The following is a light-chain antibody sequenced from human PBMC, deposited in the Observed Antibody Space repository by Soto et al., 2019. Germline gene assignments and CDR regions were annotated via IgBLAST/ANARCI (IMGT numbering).Light chain of an antibody. Sequence: TQSPSTLSASVGDRVPLTCRASQSISSWLAWYQQKPGQAPRLLIYGASSRATGIPDRFSGSGSGTDFTLTISRLEPEDFAVYYCQQYGSPSWTFGQGTRLEIK. CDR3: QQYGSPSWT. CDR1: QSISSW. V-gene: IGKV3-20*01. CDR2: GAS. J-gene: IGKJ5*01.